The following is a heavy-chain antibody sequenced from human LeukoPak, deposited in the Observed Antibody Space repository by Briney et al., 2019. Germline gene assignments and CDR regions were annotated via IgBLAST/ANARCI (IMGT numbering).Heavy chain of an antibody. CDR2: ISYDGSNK. V-gene: IGHV3-30*18. D-gene: IGHD4-17*01. CDR3: AKGAIVLSTVTTYFDY. CDR1: GFTFSSYG. J-gene: IGHJ4*02. Sequence: GRSLILSCAASGFTFSSYGMQWVRQAPGKGLEWVAVISYDGSNKYYADSVKGRFTISRDNSKDTLYLQMNSLRAEDTAVYYCAKGAIVLSTVTTYFDYWGQGTLVTVSS.